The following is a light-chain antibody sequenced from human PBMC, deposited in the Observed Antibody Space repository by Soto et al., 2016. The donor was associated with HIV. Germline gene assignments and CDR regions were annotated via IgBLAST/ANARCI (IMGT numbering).Light chain of an antibody. CDR2: QDA. Sequence: SYELTQPPSVSVSPGQTASIPCSGDNLGSKYTSWYQQMPGQSPVLVIYQDAKRPSGISERFSGSNSGNTATLTISGTQAMDEADYYCQAWDSSTVVFGGGTKLTVL. J-gene: IGLJ2*01. V-gene: IGLV3-1*01. CDR3: QAWDSSTVV. CDR1: NLGSKY.